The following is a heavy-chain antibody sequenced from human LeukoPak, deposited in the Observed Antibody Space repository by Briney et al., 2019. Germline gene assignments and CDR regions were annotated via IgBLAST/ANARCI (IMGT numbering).Heavy chain of an antibody. CDR3: ARHIVVVTAIYYYYYYMDV. Sequence: ASVKVSCKASGYTFTTYGLSWVRQAPGQGLEWMGWITTYNGDTDYAQKLQGRVTMTADTSTSTAYMELRSLRSEDTAVYYCARHIVVVTAIYYYYYYMDVWGKGTTVTISS. D-gene: IGHD2-21*02. J-gene: IGHJ6*03. CDR2: ITTYNGDT. CDR1: GYTFTTYG. V-gene: IGHV1-18*01.